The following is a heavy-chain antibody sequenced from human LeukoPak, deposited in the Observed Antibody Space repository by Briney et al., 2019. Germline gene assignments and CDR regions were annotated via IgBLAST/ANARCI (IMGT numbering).Heavy chain of an antibody. V-gene: IGHV4-34*01. J-gene: IGHJ4*02. D-gene: IGHD3-10*01. Sequence: SETLSLTCAVYGGSLSGYYWSWIRQPPGKGLEWIGEINHSGSTNYNPSLRSRVTISVDTSKNQFSLKLSSVTAADTAVYYCAREGGWFGDHTFDYWGQGTLVTVSS. CDR2: INHSGST. CDR1: GGSLSGYY. CDR3: AREGGWFGDHTFDY.